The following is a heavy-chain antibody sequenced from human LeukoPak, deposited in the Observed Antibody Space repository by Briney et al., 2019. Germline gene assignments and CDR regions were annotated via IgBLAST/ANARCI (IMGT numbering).Heavy chain of an antibody. J-gene: IGHJ4*02. Sequence: SETLSLTCTVSGGSISSYYWSWIRQPPGKGLEWIGYIYYSGSTNYNPSLKSRVTISVDTSKNQFSLKLSSVTAADTAVYYCARDHIGRWDYRGQGTLVTVSS. CDR2: IYYSGST. D-gene: IGHD4-23*01. CDR1: GGSISSYY. CDR3: ARDHIGRWDY. V-gene: IGHV4-59*01.